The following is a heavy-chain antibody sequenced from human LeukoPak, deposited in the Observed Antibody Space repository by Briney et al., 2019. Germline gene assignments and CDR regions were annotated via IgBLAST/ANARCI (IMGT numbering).Heavy chain of an antibody. CDR2: IPHSGST. J-gene: IGHJ4*02. CDR3: ARGGDYYDSSGSYYPLDY. Sequence: PSQTLSLTCTVSGDSINSIGYYWNWIRQHPEKGLEWIGYIPHSGSTYYNPSLRSRLTISVDASKNEFSLKPTSVTVADTAVYYCARGGDYYDSSGSYYPLDYWGQGTLVTVSS. CDR1: GDSINSIGYY. D-gene: IGHD3-22*01. V-gene: IGHV4-31*03.